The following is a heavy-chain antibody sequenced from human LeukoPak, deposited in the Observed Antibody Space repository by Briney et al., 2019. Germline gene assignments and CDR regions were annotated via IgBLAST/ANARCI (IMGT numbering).Heavy chain of an antibody. CDR2: IHSSGSS. V-gene: IGHV4-30-4*01. CDR3: ARVLSGSGSLYYFDY. CDR1: GGSISSGDYY. Sequence: SQTLSLTCTVSGGSISSGDYYWNWIRQPPGKGPEWIGYIHSSGSSYYNPSLKSRVTISLDTSENQFSLRLSSVTAADTAVYYCARVLSGSGSLYYFDYWGQGTLVTVSS. J-gene: IGHJ4*02. D-gene: IGHD3-10*01.